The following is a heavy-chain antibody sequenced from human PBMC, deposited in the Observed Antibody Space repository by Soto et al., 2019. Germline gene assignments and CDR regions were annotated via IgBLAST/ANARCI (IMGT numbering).Heavy chain of an antibody. V-gene: IGHV3-23*01. Sequence: GGSLRLSCATSGFTFTAYDLTWVRQAPGKGLDWVSGISPSGDTTYYADSVKGRFTISRDNSKTVLYLQMNSLRAEDTAVYYCAFKGTANQFYWGQGTLVPVSP. D-gene: IGHD2-21*02. CDR3: AFKGTANQFY. J-gene: IGHJ4*02. CDR2: ISPSGDTT. CDR1: GFTFTAYD.